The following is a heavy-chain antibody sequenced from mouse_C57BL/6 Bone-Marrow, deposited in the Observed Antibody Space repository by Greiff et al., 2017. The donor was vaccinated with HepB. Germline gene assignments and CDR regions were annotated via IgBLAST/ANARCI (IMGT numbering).Heavy chain of an antibody. V-gene: IGHV1-54*01. J-gene: IGHJ2*01. CDR2: INPGSGGT. D-gene: IGHD2-4*01. Sequence: VQLQQSGAELVRPGTSVKVSCKASGYAFTNYLIEWVKQRPGQGLEWIGVINPGSGGTNYNEKFKGKATLTADKSSSTAYMQLSSLTSEDSAVYVCARSGLRRGCYFDYWGQGTTLTVSS. CDR3: ARSGLRRGCYFDY. CDR1: GYAFTNYL.